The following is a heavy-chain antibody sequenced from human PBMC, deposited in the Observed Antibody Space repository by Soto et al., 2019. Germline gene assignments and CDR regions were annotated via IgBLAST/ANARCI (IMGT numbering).Heavy chain of an antibody. Sequence: SETLSLTCAVSCGSISSPTYYWGWIRQPPGKGLEWIGSIYYSGSTYYSPSLKSRVTISVDTSKNQFSLKVSSVTAADTAVYYCARLPGITTSRRDYWGKGTLVTVSS. CDR3: ARLPGITTSRRDY. CDR1: CGSISSPTYY. V-gene: IGHV4-39*01. CDR2: IYYSGST. J-gene: IGHJ4*02. D-gene: IGHD1-1*01.